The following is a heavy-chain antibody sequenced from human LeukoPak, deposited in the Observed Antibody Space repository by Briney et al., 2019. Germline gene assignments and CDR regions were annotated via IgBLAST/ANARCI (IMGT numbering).Heavy chain of an antibody. D-gene: IGHD2-2*01. CDR1: GLNFSSYA. Sequence: GGSLRLSCASSGLNFSSYAMSSVRQAPGKGLEWVSAICGSGGSTYYADSVKGRFTISRDNSKNTLYLQMSSLRAEDTVVYYCAKATEPYCSSTSCYAGFGPWGQGTLVTVSS. CDR2: ICGSGGST. J-gene: IGHJ5*02. V-gene: IGHV3-23*01. CDR3: AKATEPYCSSTSCYAGFGP.